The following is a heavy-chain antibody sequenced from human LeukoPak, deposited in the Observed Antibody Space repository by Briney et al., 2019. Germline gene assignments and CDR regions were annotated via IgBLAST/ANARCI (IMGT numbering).Heavy chain of an antibody. CDR2: INHSGST. CDR1: GGSFSGYY. V-gene: IGHV4-34*01. CDR3: ARTYYYDSADFRILYGMDV. J-gene: IGHJ6*02. D-gene: IGHD3-22*01. Sequence: SETLSLTCAVYGGSFSGYYWSWIRQPPGKGLEWIGEINHSGSTNYNPYLKSRVTISVDTSKNQFSLKLSSVTAADTAVYYCARTYYYDSADFRILYGMDVWGQGTTVTVSS.